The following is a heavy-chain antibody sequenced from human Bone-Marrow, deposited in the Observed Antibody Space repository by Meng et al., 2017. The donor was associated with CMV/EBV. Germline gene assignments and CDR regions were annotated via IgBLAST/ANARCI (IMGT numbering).Heavy chain of an antibody. Sequence: SLKISCAASGFTFDDYAMHWVRQAPGKGPEWVAGISWNSGTTGYADSVKGRFTISRDNAKNSLYLQMNSLRAEDTAVYYCAREVPSGYYYYYGMDVWGQGTTVTVSS. CDR3: AREVPSGYYYYYGMDV. CDR2: ISWNSGTT. J-gene: IGHJ6*02. D-gene: IGHD3-3*01. V-gene: IGHV3-9*01. CDR1: GFTFDDYA.